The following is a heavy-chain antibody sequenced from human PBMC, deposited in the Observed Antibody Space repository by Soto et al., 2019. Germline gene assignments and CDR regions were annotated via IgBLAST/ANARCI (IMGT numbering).Heavy chain of an antibody. CDR3: ARGPAIFGVVTIYYYGMDV. CDR1: GFTFNSYA. V-gene: IGHV3-30-3*01. J-gene: IGHJ6*02. Sequence: GGSLRLSCAASGFTFNSYAMHWVRQAPGKGLEWVALISYDGNNKYYADSVKGRVTISRDNSKNMLYLQMNSLRAEDTAVYYCARGPAIFGVVTIYYYGMDVWGQGTTVTVSS. D-gene: IGHD3-3*01. CDR2: ISYDGNNK.